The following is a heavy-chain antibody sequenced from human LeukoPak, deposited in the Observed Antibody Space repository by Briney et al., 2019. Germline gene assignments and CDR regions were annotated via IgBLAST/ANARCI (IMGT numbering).Heavy chain of an antibody. V-gene: IGHV4-34*01. D-gene: IGHD1-26*01. CDR1: GGSLSGYY. CDR2: INHSGRT. CDR3: ARDLWELPHSDAFDI. J-gene: IGHJ3*02. Sequence: SETLSLTCAVYGGSLSGYYWSWIRQPPGKGLEWMGEINHSGRTNSNPSLKSRVTISLDTSKNQFSLKLRSVTAADTAVYYCARDLWELPHSDAFDIWGQGTMVTVSS.